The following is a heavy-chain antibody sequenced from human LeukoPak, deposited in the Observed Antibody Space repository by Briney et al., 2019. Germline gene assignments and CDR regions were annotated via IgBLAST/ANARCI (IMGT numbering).Heavy chain of an antibody. CDR2: ISSGGTTI. D-gene: IGHD3-3*02. CDR3: ARGPSTIASLRGLY. V-gene: IGHV3-48*03. J-gene: IGHJ4*02. Sequence: GGSLRLSCAASGFTFSIYEMSWIRQAPGKGLEWVSYISSGGTTIYYADSVKGRFTISRDNAKNSLYLQMNSLRAEDTAVYYCARGPSTIASLRGLYWGQGTLVTVSS. CDR1: GFTFSIYE.